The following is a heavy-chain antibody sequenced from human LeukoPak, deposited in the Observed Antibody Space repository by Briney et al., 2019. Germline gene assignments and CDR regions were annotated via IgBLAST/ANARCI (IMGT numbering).Heavy chain of an antibody. CDR2: INTNTGNP. CDR1: GYTFTSYA. Sequence: ASVKVSCKASGYTFTSYAMNWVRQAPGQGLEWTGWINTNTGNPTYAQGFTGRFVFSLDTSVSTAYLQISSLKAEDTAVYYCARGIGYYYDSSGYYLDYWGQGTLVTVSS. V-gene: IGHV7-4-1*02. CDR3: ARGIGYYYDSSGYYLDY. J-gene: IGHJ4*02. D-gene: IGHD3-22*01.